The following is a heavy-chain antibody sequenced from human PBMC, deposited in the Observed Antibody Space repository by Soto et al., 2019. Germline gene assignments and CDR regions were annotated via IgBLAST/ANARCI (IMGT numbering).Heavy chain of an antibody. J-gene: IGHJ4*01. CDR2: INNDGTTT. Sequence: KSFVRRVPGKGLVWISRINNDGTTTNYADSVKGRFTISRDNAKNTLYLQMNSLRAEDTAVYYCVRDRAFFDTTDYWGHGTLVTVSS. D-gene: IGHD1-26*01. V-gene: IGHV3-74*01. CDR3: VRDRAFFDTTDY.